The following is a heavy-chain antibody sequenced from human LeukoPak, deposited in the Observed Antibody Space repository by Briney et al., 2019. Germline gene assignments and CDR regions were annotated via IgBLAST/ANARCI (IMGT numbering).Heavy chain of an antibody. J-gene: IGHJ5*02. Sequence: GGSLRLSCAASGFTFSSYAMSWVRQAPGKGLEWVSAISGSGGSTYYADSVKGRFTISRDNSKNTLYLQMNSLRAEDTAVYYCARGERSSWYENWFDPWGQGTLVTVSS. CDR3: ARGERSSWYENWFDP. V-gene: IGHV3-23*01. CDR2: ISGSGGST. D-gene: IGHD6-13*01. CDR1: GFTFSSYA.